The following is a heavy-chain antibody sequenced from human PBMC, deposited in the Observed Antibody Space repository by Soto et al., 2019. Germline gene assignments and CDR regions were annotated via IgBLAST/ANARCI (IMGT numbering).Heavy chain of an antibody. CDR2: ISRAGGTK. D-gene: IGHD2-8*02. CDR1: GFTVSTYG. CDR3: TGEVASGY. V-gene: IGHV3-30*03. Sequence: QVQLVESGGGVVQPGRSLRLSCAVSGFTVSTYGMHWVRQAPGKGLEWVAVISRAGGTKYYADSEKGRFTISRDNSRNTLFLEMNSLRSDDMAVYYCTGEVASGYWGQGTLVTVSS. J-gene: IGHJ4*02.